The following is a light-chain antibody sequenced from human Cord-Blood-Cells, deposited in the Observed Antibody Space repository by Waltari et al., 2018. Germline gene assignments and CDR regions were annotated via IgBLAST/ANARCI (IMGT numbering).Light chain of an antibody. Sequence: DIQMTQSPSTLSASVGDRVTITCRASQSISSWLAWYQQEPGKAPKLLIYKASSLESGVPSRFSGSGSGTEFTLTISSLQPDDFATYYCQQYNSYPKYTFGQGTKLEIK. CDR2: KAS. CDR1: QSISSW. CDR3: QQYNSYPKYT. V-gene: IGKV1-5*03. J-gene: IGKJ2*01.